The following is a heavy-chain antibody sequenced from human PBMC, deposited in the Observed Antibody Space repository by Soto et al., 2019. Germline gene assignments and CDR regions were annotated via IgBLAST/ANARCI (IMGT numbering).Heavy chain of an antibody. CDR3: ARHPTALVTGGFDY. Sequence: ETLSLTCTVSGGSISSTTYYWGWIRQPPGKGLEWIGSVSYSGSTYYSPSLKSRVTISVDTAKNQFSVKLSSVTAADTSVYYCARHPTALVTGGFDYLGQGALVTVSS. J-gene: IGHJ4*02. CDR1: GGSISSTTYY. CDR2: VSYSGST. D-gene: IGHD5-18*01. V-gene: IGHV4-39*01.